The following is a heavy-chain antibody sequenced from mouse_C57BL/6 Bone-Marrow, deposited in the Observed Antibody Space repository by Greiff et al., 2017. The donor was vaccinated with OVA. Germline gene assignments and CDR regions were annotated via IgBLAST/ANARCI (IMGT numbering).Heavy chain of an antibody. CDR2: IWSGGST. Sequence: QVHVKQSGPGLVQPSQSLSITCTVSGFSLTSYGVHWVRQPPGKGLEWLGVIWSGGSTDYNAAFISRLSIRKEHSKSHVFFKMNSLQADDNAIYYCAKNDDGYYDYAMDYWGQGTSVTVSS. CDR3: AKNDDGYYDYAMDY. D-gene: IGHD2-3*01. V-gene: IGHV2-4*01. J-gene: IGHJ4*01. CDR1: GFSLTSYG.